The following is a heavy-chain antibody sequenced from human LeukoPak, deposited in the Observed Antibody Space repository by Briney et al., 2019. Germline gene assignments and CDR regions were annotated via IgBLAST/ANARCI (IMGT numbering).Heavy chain of an antibody. CDR2: IRSKANSYAT. D-gene: IGHD3-9*01. CDR1: GFTFSGSA. V-gene: IGHV3-73*01. J-gene: IGHJ4*02. Sequence: GGSLRLSCAASGFTFSGSAMHWVRQASGKGLEWVGRIRSKANSYATAYATSVKGRFTISRDDSKNTAYLQMNSLKTEDTAVYYCTSSSENYDILTGYYNVPLDYWGQGALVTLSS. CDR3: TSSSENYDILTGYYNVPLDY.